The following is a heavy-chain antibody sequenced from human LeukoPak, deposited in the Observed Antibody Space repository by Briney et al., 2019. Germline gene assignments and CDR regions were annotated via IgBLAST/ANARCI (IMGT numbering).Heavy chain of an antibody. CDR1: GFTVSSNY. D-gene: IGHD5-18*01. CDR2: IYSGGGT. J-gene: IGHJ4*02. Sequence: PGESLRLSCAASGFTVSSNYMSWVRQAPGKGLEWVSVIYSGGGTYYADSVKGRFTISRDNSKNTLYLQMNSLRAEDTAVYYCTTDRQYSYVEDRDYWGQGTLVTVSS. V-gene: IGHV3-66*01. CDR3: TTDRQYSYVEDRDY.